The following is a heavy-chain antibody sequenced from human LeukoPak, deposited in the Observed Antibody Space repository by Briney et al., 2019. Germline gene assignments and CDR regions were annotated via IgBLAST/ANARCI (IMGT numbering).Heavy chain of an antibody. Sequence: SETLSLTCTVSGGSISSSSYYWGWIRQPPGKGLEWIGSIYYSGSTYYNPSLKSRVTISVDTSKNQFSLKLSSVTAADTAVYYCASGGYDFWSGYFPHDAFDIWGLGTMVTVSS. J-gene: IGHJ3*02. D-gene: IGHD3-3*01. CDR1: GGSISSSSYY. CDR3: ASGGYDFWSGYFPHDAFDI. CDR2: IYYSGST. V-gene: IGHV4-39*01.